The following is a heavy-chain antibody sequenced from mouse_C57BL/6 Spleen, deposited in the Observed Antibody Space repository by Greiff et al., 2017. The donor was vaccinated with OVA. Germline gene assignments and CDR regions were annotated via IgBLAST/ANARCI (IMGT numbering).Heavy chain of an antibody. V-gene: IGHV14-4*01. CDR1: GFNIKDDY. CDR3: TDYYGSSYVGYFDV. J-gene: IGHJ1*03. Sequence: EVQLQQSGAELVRPGASVKLSCTASGFNIKDDYMHWVKQRPEQGLEWIGWIDPENGDTEYASKFQGKATITADTSSNTAYLQLSSLTSEDTAVYYCTDYYGSSYVGYFDVWGTGTTVTVSS. CDR2: IDPENGDT. D-gene: IGHD1-1*01.